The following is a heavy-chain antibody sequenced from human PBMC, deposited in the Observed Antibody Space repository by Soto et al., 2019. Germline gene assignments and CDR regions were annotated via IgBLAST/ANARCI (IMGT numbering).Heavy chain of an antibody. Sequence: GGSLRLSCAASGFTVSSNYMRWVRQAPGKGLEWVSVIYSGGSTYYADSVKGRFTISRDNSKNTLYLQMNSLRAADTAVYFCARADYEILTGSYAMDVWGQGTTVTVSS. J-gene: IGHJ6*02. CDR3: ARADYEILTGSYAMDV. V-gene: IGHV3-53*01. D-gene: IGHD3-9*01. CDR1: GFTVSSNY. CDR2: IYSGGST.